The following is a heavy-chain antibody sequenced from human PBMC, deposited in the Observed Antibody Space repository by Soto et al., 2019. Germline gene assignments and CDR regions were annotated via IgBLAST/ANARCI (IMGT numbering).Heavy chain of an antibody. CDR2: IYYSGST. CDR1: GGSISSYY. Sequence: PSETLSLTCTVSGGSISSYYWSWIRQPPGKGLEWIGYIYYSGSTNYNPSLKSRVTISVDTPKNQFSLKLSSVTAADTAVYYCARGNYDFWSGPDDYYYYYGMDVWGQGTTVTVSS. D-gene: IGHD3-3*01. V-gene: IGHV4-59*01. CDR3: ARGNYDFWSGPDDYYYYYGMDV. J-gene: IGHJ6*02.